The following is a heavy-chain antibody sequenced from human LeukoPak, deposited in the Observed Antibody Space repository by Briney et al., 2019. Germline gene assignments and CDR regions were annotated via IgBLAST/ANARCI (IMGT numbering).Heavy chain of an antibody. CDR3: TRGYGSFDN. J-gene: IGHJ4*02. Sequence: GRSLRLSCAASGFTFSYYGMHWVRQAPGKGLEWVAIISYDGNEKYYADSVKGRFTISRDNSKNTLYLQMNSLIAEDTAVYYCTRGYGSFDNWGQGTLVIVSS. D-gene: IGHD3-10*01. CDR2: ISYDGNEK. CDR1: GFTFSYYG. V-gene: IGHV3-30*03.